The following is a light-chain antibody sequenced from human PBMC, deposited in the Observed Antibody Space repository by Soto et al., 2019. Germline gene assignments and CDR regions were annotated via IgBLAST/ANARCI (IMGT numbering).Light chain of an antibody. V-gene: IGKV1-5*01. CDR2: DAS. J-gene: IGKJ2*01. CDR1: PGISRW. CDR3: QQYDTYPYT. Sequence: DIQMTQSPSTLSASVGDRVTITCRASPGISRWLAWYQQKPGKAPKLLIDDASILESGVPSRFSGSESGTEFTLTISSLQPDDFATYYCQQYDTYPYTFGQGTKLEIK.